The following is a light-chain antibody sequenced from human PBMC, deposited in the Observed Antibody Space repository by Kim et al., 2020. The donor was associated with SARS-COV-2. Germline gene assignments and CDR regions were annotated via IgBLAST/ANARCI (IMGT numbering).Light chain of an antibody. CDR1: TYNIGNTF. Sequence: GPGVTISCGGRTYNIGNTFVNWYRRLPGAAPKLLLYRNHGRPSGGPDRISGSKSGTSASLAISGLRAEDEADYYCASWDDRLSAQVFGGGTQLTVL. J-gene: IGLJ3*02. CDR3: ASWDDRLSAQV. CDR2: RNH. V-gene: IGLV1-47*01.